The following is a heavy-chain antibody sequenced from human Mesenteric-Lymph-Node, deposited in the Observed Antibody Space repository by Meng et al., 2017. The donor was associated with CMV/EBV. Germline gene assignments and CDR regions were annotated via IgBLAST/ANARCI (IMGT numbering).Heavy chain of an antibody. D-gene: IGHD1-26*01. CDR2: IYYSGST. CDR1: GSLSSGGYY. J-gene: IGHJ4*02. Sequence: GSLSSGGYYWSWIRQHPGKGLEWIGYIYYSGSTYYNPSLKSRVTISVDTSKNQFSLKLNSVTAADTAVYYCAREGGTVGWELSFDYWGQGTLVTVSS. V-gene: IGHV4-31*02. CDR3: AREGGTVGWELSFDY.